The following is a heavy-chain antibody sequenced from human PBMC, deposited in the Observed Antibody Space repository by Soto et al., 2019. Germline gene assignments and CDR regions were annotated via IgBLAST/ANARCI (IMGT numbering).Heavy chain of an antibody. J-gene: IGHJ3*02. V-gene: IGHV4-39*01. Sequence: SETLSLTCTVSGGSISSSSYYWGWIRQPPGKGLEWIGSIYYSGSTYYNPSLKSRVTISVDTSKNQFSLKLSSVTAADTAVYYCARHSACIGYFAVFLDAFSSWGKGSMVPVS. CDR2: IYYSGST. CDR1: GGSISSSSYY. D-gene: IGHD3-22*01. CDR3: ARHSACIGYFAVFLDAFSS.